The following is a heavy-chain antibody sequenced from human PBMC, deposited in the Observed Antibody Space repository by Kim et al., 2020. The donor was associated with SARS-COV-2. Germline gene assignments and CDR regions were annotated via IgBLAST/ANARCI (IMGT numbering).Heavy chain of an antibody. Sequence: ASVKVSCKASGYTFTGYYMHWVRQAPGQGLEWMGWINPNSGGTNYAQKFQGRVTMTRDTSISTAYMELSRLRSDDTAVYYCARSDIVVGAPGAFDIWGQGTMVTVCS. J-gene: IGHJ3*02. CDR1: GYTFTGYY. D-gene: IGHD2-21*01. V-gene: IGHV1-2*02. CDR3: ARSDIVVGAPGAFDI. CDR2: INPNSGGT.